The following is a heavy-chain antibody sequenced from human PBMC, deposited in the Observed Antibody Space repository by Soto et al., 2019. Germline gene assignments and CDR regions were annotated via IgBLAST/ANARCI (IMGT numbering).Heavy chain of an antibody. CDR3: ARSWGSSRFDY. D-gene: IGHD2-2*01. J-gene: IGHJ4*02. CDR1: GFSLSSSGVG. V-gene: IGHV2-5*02. CDR2: IFWDDDE. Sequence: QITLKESGPPLVKPTQTLTLTCTFSGFSLSSSGVGVGWIRQPPGKALEWLVLIFWDDDERYSPALKSRLTIIKDTSKNQVVLTMTNMDPLDTATYYCARSWGSSRFDYWGQGTLVTVSS.